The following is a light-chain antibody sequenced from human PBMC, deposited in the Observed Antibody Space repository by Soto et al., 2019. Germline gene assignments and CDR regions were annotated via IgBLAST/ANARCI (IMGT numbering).Light chain of an antibody. J-gene: IGLJ1*01. Sequence: QSVLTQPPSASGAPGQRVTISCSGSSSNIESNTVNWYQQLPGAAPKLLIYSNSHRPSGVPDRFSGSKSGTSASLALSGLQSDDEADYYCSAWDDSLNGFVFGTGTKLTVL. CDR1: SSNIESNT. CDR2: SNS. CDR3: SAWDDSLNGFV. V-gene: IGLV1-44*01.